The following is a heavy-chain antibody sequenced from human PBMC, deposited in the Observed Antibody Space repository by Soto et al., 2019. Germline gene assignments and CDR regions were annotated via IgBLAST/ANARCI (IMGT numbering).Heavy chain of an antibody. CDR3: AKGYDLSGYSRMDV. D-gene: IGHD5-18*01. Sequence: EAQLLESGGGLEHPGGSLRLSCTASGFTFSSYAMSWVRKAPGKGLEWVSGISGSGGSTYYADSVKGPFTISRDNSKNTLYLQMNSLRAEDTAVYYCAKGYDLSGYSRMDVWGQGTTVTVSS. V-gene: IGHV3-23*01. CDR2: ISGSGGST. J-gene: IGHJ6*02. CDR1: GFTFSSYA.